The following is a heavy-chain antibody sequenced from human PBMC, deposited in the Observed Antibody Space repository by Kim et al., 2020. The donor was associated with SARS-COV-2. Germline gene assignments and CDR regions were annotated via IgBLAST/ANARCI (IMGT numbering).Heavy chain of an antibody. J-gene: IGHJ5*02. CDR3: AGQAREFPVRVNWVDP. V-gene: IGHV4-39*01. Sequence: PSLKSAVTISVDTSQNQFSLKLSAVTAADTAVYYCAGQAREFPVRVNWVDPWGQGTLVTVSS. D-gene: IGHD3-10*01.